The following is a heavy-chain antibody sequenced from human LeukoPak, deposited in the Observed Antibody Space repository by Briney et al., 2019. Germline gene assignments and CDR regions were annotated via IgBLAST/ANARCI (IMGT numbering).Heavy chain of an antibody. CDR1: GGSISSYY. V-gene: IGHV4-59*01. CDR2: IYYSGST. J-gene: IGHJ5*02. CDR3: ARCYDSSGYQLPFDP. Sequence: SETLSLTCTVSGGSISSYYWSWIRRPPGKGLEWIGYIYYSGSTNYNPSLKSRVTISVDTSKNQFSLKLSSVTAADTAVYYCARCYDSSGYQLPFDPWGQGTLVTVSS. D-gene: IGHD3-22*01.